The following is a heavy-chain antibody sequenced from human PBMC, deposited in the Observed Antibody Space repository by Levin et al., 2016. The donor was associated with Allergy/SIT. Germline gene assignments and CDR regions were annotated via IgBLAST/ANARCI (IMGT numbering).Heavy chain of an antibody. CDR2: INHSGST. CDR3: ARDGVVLNYGMDV. V-gene: IGHV4-34*01. J-gene: IGHJ6*02. Sequence: WIRQPPGKGLEWIGEINHSGSTNYNPSLKSRVTISVDTSKNQFSLKLSSVTAADTAVYYCARDGVVLNYGMDVWGQGTTVTVSS. D-gene: IGHD3-10*01.